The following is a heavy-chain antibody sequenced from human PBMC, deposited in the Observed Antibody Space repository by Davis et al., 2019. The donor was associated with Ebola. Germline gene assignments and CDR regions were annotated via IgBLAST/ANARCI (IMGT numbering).Heavy chain of an antibody. CDR1: GGSISSYY. CDR3: ARYTPHYYYGSGSYYNDYGMDV. J-gene: IGHJ6*02. Sequence: MPSETLSLTCAVSGGSISSYYWSWIRQPPGKGLEWIGYIYYSGSTNYNPSLKSRVTISVDTSKNQFSLKLSSVTAADTAVYYCARYTPHYYYGSGSYYNDYGMDVWGPGTTVTVSS. V-gene: IGHV4-59*01. CDR2: IYYSGST. D-gene: IGHD3-10*01.